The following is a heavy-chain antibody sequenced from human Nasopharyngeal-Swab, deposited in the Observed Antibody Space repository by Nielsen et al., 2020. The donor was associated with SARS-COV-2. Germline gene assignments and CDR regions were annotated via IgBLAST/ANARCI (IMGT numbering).Heavy chain of an antibody. CDR2: INRGSSSI. CDR3: ADISYSSIDY. J-gene: IGHJ4*02. D-gene: IGHD6-19*01. V-gene: IGHV3-48*02. CDR1: GFTFSSYS. Sequence: GGSLRLSCAASGFTFSSYSMNWVRQAPGKGLEWVSYINRGSSSIHYADSVKGRFTISRDNAKNSLYLQMNSLRDEDTAVYYCADISYSSIDYWGQGTLVTVSS.